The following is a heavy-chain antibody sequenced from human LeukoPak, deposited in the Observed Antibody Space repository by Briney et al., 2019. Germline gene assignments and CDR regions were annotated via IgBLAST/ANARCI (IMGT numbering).Heavy chain of an antibody. D-gene: IGHD6-13*01. Sequence: PGGSLRLSCAVSGFTSGFTFSSRWMRWVRQAPGKGLMWVTLVKNDGSTNYADSVKGRFTVSRDNAKNTLYLQMDNLRVEDTALYFCHPLGYTTNWGQGTLVTVSS. CDR1: GFTSGFTFSSRW. J-gene: IGHJ4*02. V-gene: IGHV3-74*01. CDR2: VKNDGST. CDR3: HPLGYTTN.